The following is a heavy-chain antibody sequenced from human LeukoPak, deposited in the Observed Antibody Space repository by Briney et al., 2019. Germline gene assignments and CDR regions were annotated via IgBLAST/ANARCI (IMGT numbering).Heavy chain of an antibody. CDR2: INPNSGGT. J-gene: IGHJ6*03. Sequence: GASVKVSCKASGYTFTSYYMHWVRQAPGQGLEWMGWINPNSGGTNYAQKFQGRVTMTRDTSISTAYMELSRLRSDDTAVYYCARDGERRQGRSNYYYYMDVWGKGTTVTVSS. CDR1: GYTFTSYY. V-gene: IGHV1-2*02. CDR3: ARDGERRQGRSNYYYYMDV. D-gene: IGHD1-1*01.